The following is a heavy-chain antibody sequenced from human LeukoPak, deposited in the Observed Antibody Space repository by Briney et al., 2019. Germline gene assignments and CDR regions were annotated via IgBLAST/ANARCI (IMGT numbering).Heavy chain of an antibody. CDR2: MSPNSGDT. CDR1: GYTFTSYD. V-gene: IGHV1-8*01. Sequence: ASVTVSCTASGYTFTSYDFNWVRQATGQRPEWMGWMSPNSGDTGYAQKLQGRVTMTTDTSTSTAYMELRSLRSDDTAVYYCAREGYSGYDYYFDYWGQGTLVTVSS. J-gene: IGHJ4*02. D-gene: IGHD5-12*01. CDR3: AREGYSGYDYYFDY.